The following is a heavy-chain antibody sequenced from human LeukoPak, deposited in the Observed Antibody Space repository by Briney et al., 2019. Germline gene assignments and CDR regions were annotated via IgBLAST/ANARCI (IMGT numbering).Heavy chain of an antibody. Sequence: SQTLSLTCAISGDSVSSNSVTWNWIRQSPSRGLEWLGRTYYRSTWYNDYAVSVRGRITVNPDTSKNQFSLHLNSVTPGDTAVYYCARRLTQYDCFDPWGQGILVTVSS. CDR1: GDSVSSNSVT. J-gene: IGHJ5*02. CDR2: TYYRSTWYN. V-gene: IGHV6-1*01. D-gene: IGHD2-2*01. CDR3: ARRLTQYDCFDP.